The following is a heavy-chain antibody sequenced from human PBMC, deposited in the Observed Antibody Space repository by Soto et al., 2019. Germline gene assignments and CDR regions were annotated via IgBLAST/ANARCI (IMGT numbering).Heavy chain of an antibody. V-gene: IGHV4-31*03. CDR2: IRYSGHT. CDR1: GASINDGAYY. Sequence: QVQLQESGPGLVKPAQTLSLTCTVSGASINDGAYYWTWVRQHPETGLEWIGYIRYSGHTYYTPSLKGRVIISLDTCKSQFSRMLSSVTAADTAMYYCARSNDGDYGAHPDPWGQGSPVTVSS. D-gene: IGHD4-17*01. CDR3: ARSNDGDYGAHPDP. J-gene: IGHJ5*02.